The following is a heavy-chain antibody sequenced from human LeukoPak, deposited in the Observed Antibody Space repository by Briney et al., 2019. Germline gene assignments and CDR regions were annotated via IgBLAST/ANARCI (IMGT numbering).Heavy chain of an antibody. CDR2: IYYSGST. CDR3: ARHVGSSPRIAAPIHYYYYGMDV. V-gene: IGHV4-39*01. CDR1: GGSISSSSYY. D-gene: IGHD6-6*01. J-gene: IGHJ6*02. Sequence: SETLSLTCTVSGGSISSSSYYWGWIRQPPGEGLEWIGSIYYSGSTYYNPSLKSRVTISVDTSKNQFSLKLSSVTAADTAVYYCARHVGSSPRIAAPIHYYYYGMDVWGQGTTVTVSS.